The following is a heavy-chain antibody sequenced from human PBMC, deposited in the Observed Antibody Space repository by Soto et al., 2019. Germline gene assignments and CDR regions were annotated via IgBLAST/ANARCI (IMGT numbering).Heavy chain of an antibody. CDR3: AKGAWLDF. D-gene: IGHD5-12*01. CDR2: IYYSGST. V-gene: IGHV4-59*12. CDR1: GGSLNNYY. J-gene: IGHJ4*02. Sequence: SETLSLTCTVSGGSLNNYYWTWIRQPPGKGLEWIGYIYYSGSTNYNPSLKSRVTISVDNSRNTLYLQMNSLRADDTALYYCAKGAWLDFWGRGTLVTVSS.